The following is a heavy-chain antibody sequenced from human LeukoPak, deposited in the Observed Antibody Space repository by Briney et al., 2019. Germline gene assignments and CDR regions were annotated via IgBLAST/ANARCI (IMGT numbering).Heavy chain of an antibody. V-gene: IGHV3-30*18. D-gene: IGHD3-22*01. CDR1: GFTFSSYG. CDR3: AKYYYDNTGYHYDIST. J-gene: IGHJ5*02. CDR2: ISNDGTNK. Sequence: GALRLSCAASGFTFSSYGMHWVRQAPGKGLEWVAVISNDGTNKYYADSVKGRFTISRDNSKNTLFLQMSSLRAEDTAVYYRAKYYYDNTGYHYDISTCGQRTLGTVSS.